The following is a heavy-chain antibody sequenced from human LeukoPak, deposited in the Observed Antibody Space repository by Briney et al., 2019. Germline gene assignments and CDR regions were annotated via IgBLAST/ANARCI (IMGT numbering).Heavy chain of an antibody. D-gene: IGHD2-15*01. CDR1: GYTFTGYY. CDR2: INPNSGGT. V-gene: IGHV1-2*02. J-gene: IGHJ5*02. CDR3: ARDLNIVVVVAATRFDP. Sequence: GASVKVSCKASGYTFTGYYMHWVRQAPGQGLEWMGWINPNSGGTNYAQKFQGRVTMTRDTSISTAHMELSRLRSDDTAVYYCARDLNIVVVVAATRFDPWGQGTLVTVSS.